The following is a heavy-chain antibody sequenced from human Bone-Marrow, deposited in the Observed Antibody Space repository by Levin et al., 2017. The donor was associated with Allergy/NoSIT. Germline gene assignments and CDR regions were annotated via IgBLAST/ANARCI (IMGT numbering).Heavy chain of an antibody. CDR1: GYTFTGYY. CDR2: INPNSGGT. D-gene: IGHD2-15*01. V-gene: IGHV1-2*06. J-gene: IGHJ4*02. CDR3: ASYCSGGSCYATDY. Sequence: ASVKVSCKASGYTFTGYYMHWVRQAPGQGLEWMGRINPNSGGTNYAQKFQGRVTMTRDTSISTAYMELSRLRSDDTAVYYCASYCSGGSCYATDYWGQGTLVTVSS.